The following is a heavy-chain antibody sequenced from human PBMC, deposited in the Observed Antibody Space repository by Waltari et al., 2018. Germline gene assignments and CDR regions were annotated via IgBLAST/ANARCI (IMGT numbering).Heavy chain of an antibody. D-gene: IGHD3-10*01. V-gene: IGHV4-39*07. CDR1: GGSISSSSYY. CDR3: ATGYGSGSTNWFDP. Sequence: QLQLQESGPGLVKPSETLSLTCTVSGGSISSSSYYWGWIRQPPGKGLEWIGSIYYSGSTYYNPSLKSRVTMTEDTSTDTAYMELSSLRSEDTAVYYCATGYGSGSTNWFDPWGQGTLVTVSS. CDR2: IYYSGST. J-gene: IGHJ5*02.